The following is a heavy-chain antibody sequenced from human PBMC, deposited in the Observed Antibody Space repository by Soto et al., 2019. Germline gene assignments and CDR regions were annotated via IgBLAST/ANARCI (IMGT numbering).Heavy chain of an antibody. V-gene: IGHV3-23*01. CDR3: AKDPRPERHIVVVTAGGFDY. D-gene: IGHD2-21*02. CDR1: GFTFSSYA. CDR2: ISGSGGST. J-gene: IGHJ4*02. Sequence: GGSLRLSCAASGFTFSSYAMSWVRQAPGKGLEWVSAISGSGGSTYYADSVKGRFTISRDNSKNTLYLQMNSLRAEDTAVYYCAKDPRPERHIVVVTAGGFDYWGQGTLVTVSS.